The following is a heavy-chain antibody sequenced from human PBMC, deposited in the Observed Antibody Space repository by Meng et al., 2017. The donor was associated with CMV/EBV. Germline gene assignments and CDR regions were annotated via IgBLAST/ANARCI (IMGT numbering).Heavy chain of an antibody. J-gene: IGHJ5*02. CDR3: AHRITISPVFDP. CDR2: IYWNDDK. V-gene: IGHV2-5*01. CDR1: GFSLSTSGVG. D-gene: IGHD3-9*01. Sequence: SGPTLVKPTQTLTLTCTFSGFSLSTSGVGVGWIRQPPGKALEWLALIYWNDDKRYSPSLKSRLTITKDTSKNQVVLTMTNMDPVDTATYYCAHRITISPVFDPWGQGTLVTVPQ.